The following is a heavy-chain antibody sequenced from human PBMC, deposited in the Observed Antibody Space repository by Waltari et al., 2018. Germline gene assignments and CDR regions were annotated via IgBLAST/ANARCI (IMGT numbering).Heavy chain of an antibody. CDR2: IGPADSYI. CDR3: ARTWGQWLNFAASDY. Sequence: EVQLVQSGAEVKKPGESLRISCKASGYSFTSYWISWVRQVPGKGLEWMGRIGPADSYINDSLSFQGNITISADKSIATAYLQWVSLKASDTAMYYCARTWGQWLNFAASDYWGQGSLVTVSS. J-gene: IGHJ4*02. D-gene: IGHD6-19*01. V-gene: IGHV5-10-1*03. CDR1: GYSFTSYW.